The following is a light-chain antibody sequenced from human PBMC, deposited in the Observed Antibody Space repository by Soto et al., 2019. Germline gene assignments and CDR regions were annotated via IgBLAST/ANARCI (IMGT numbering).Light chain of an antibody. CDR2: KAS. J-gene: IGKJ4*01. Sequence: DIQLTQSPSTLSASVGNRVTITCRASQRINNWLAWYQQKPGTPPKLLISKASNLESGVPSRFSCSGSETEFTLTISSLQPDDFATYYCQQYNSYSLLTFAGGTRVDIK. CDR3: QQYNSYSLLT. V-gene: IGKV1-5*03. CDR1: QRINNW.